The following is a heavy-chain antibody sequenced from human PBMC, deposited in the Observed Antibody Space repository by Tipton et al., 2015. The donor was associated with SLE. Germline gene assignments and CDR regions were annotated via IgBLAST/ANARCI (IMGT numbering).Heavy chain of an antibody. CDR2: ISSSSSYI. CDR1: GFTFSSYS. D-gene: IGHD3-22*01. J-gene: IGHJ6*03. CDR3: ARAPRVGTMIVGVEYMDV. V-gene: IGHV3-21*01. Sequence: SLRLSCAASGFTFSSYSMNWVRQAPGKGLEWVSSISSSSSYIYYADSVKGRFTISRDNAKNSLYLQMNSLRAEDTAVYYCARAPRVGTMIVGVEYMDVWGKGTTVTVSS.